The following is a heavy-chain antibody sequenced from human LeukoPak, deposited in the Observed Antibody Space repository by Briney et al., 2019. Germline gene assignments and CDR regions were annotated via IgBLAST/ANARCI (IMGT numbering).Heavy chain of an antibody. D-gene: IGHD5-18*01. CDR3: ARESGYSYIRYYYYYYMDV. CDR2: INTNTGNP. CDR1: GYTFTSYA. Sequence: ASVKVSCKASGYTFTSYAMNWVRQAPGQGLEWMGWINTNTGNPTYAQGFTGRFVFSLDTSVSTAYLQISSLKAEDTAVYYCARESGYSYIRYYYYYYMDVWGKGTTVTVSS. J-gene: IGHJ6*03. V-gene: IGHV7-4-1*02.